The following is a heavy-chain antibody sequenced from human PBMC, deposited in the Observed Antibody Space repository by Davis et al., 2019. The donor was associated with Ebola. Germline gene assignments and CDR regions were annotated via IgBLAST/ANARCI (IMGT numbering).Heavy chain of an antibody. Sequence: GESLKISCAASGFTFSSYSMNWVRQAPGKGLEWVSSISSSSSYIYYADSVKGRFTISRDNAKNSLYLQMNSLRAEDTAVYYCARGTTLTQINWLDPWGQGTLVTVSS. V-gene: IGHV3-21*01. J-gene: IGHJ5*02. CDR2: ISSSSSYI. CDR3: ARGTTLTQINWLDP. D-gene: IGHD4-17*01. CDR1: GFTFSSYS.